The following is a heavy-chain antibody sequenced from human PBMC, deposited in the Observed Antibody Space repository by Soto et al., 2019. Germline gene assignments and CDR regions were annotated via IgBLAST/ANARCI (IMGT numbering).Heavy chain of an antibody. J-gene: IGHJ5*02. CDR1: GGSISSYY. Sequence: TLSLTCTVSGGSISSYYWSWIRQPPGKGLEWIGYIYYSGSTNYNPSLKSRVTISVDTSKNQFSLNLNSVTAADTAVYYCTRGGIYGFYSWGQGSLVTVSS. D-gene: IGHD3-10*01. V-gene: IGHV4-59*01. CDR2: IYYSGST. CDR3: TRGGIYGFYS.